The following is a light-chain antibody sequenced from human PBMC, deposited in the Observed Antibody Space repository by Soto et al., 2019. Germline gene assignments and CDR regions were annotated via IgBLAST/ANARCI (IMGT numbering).Light chain of an antibody. CDR3: QQYDKYST. J-gene: IGKJ1*01. CDR1: QTISVS. Sequence: IQMTQSPSTLFASVGDTVTITCRASQTISVSLAWYRQKPGKAPNLLIYDASTLQEGVPSRFSGSGSGTEFTLTVTRLQPDDFATYFCQQYDKYSTFGHGTKVDVK. CDR2: DAS. V-gene: IGKV1-5*01.